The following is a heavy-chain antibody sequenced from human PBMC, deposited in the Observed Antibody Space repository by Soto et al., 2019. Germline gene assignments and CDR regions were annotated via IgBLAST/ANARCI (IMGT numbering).Heavy chain of an antibody. J-gene: IGHJ4*02. CDR3: ARSPSWETTVTPYYFDY. Sequence: QVQLVQSGAEVKKPGASVKVSCKASRDTFISYDINWVRQAAGQGLEWMGWMNPKSANTGYGQKFQGRVTMTRNTSISTADMELSSLRSEDTAVYYCARSPSWETTVTPYYFDYWGQGTLVTVSS. CDR1: RDTFISYD. V-gene: IGHV1-8*01. D-gene: IGHD4-4*01. CDR2: MNPKSANT.